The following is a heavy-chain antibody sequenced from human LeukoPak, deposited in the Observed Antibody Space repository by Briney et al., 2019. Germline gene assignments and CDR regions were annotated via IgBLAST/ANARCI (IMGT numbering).Heavy chain of an antibody. CDR3: AKAYGGNSYVYFDY. D-gene: IGHD4-23*01. J-gene: IGHJ4*02. V-gene: IGHV1-2*06. Sequence: ASVTVSFTASGYTFTVYYMHWVRQAPGQGLEWMGRINPNSGGTNYAQKFQGRVTMTRDTSISTAYMELSRLRSDDTAVYYCAKAYGGNSYVYFDYWGQGTLVTVSS. CDR2: INPNSGGT. CDR1: GYTFTVYY.